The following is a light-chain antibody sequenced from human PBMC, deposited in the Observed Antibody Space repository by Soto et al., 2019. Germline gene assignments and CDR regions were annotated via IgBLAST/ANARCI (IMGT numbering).Light chain of an antibody. J-gene: IGKJ5*01. CDR1: QSVSSK. CDR3: QQYYDWPIT. Sequence: ETVMTQSPATLSVSPGERATLSCRASQSVSSKLAWYQQKPGQAPRLLIYGASTRATGIPARFSGSGSGTDFALTISSLQSEDFAIYYCQQYYDWPITFGQGTRLEIK. V-gene: IGKV3D-15*01. CDR2: GAS.